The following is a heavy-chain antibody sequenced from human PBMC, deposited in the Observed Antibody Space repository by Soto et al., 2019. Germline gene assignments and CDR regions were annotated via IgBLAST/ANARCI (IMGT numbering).Heavy chain of an antibody. CDR3: ARGRAIVATILPDDY. D-gene: IGHD5-12*01. J-gene: IGHJ4*02. V-gene: IGHV3-30-3*01. Sequence: QVQLVESGGGVVQPGRSLRLSCAASGFTFSSYAMHWVRQAPGKGLEWVAVISYDGSNKYYADCVKGRFTISRDNSKNTLYLQMNSLRAEDTAVYYCARGRAIVATILPDDYWGQGTLVTVSS. CDR1: GFTFSSYA. CDR2: ISYDGSNK.